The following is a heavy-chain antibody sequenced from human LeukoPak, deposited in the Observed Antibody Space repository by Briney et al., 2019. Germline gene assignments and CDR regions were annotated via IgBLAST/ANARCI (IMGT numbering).Heavy chain of an antibody. J-gene: IGHJ4*02. CDR3: ARGLGNFWSGYYNPYYFDY. V-gene: IGHV1-18*04. D-gene: IGHD3-3*01. CDR1: GYTFTDFY. Sequence: GASVKVSCKASGYTFTDFYMHWVRQAPGQGLEWMGWISAYNGNTNYAQKLQGRVTMTTDTSTSTAYMELRSLRSDDTAVYYCARGLGNFWSGYYNPYYFDYWGQGTLVTVSS. CDR2: ISAYNGNT.